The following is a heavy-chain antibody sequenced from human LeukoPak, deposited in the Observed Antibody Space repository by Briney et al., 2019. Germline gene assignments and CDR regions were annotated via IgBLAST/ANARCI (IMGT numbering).Heavy chain of an antibody. CDR1: GFTFDDYA. J-gene: IGHJ5*02. V-gene: IGHV3-9*01. CDR2: ISWNSGSI. D-gene: IGHD3-3*01. Sequence: SLKISCAASGFTFDDYAMHWVRQAPGKGLEWVSGISWNSGSIGYADSVKGRFTISRDNAKNSLYLQMNSLRAEDTALYYCAKDSSYDFWSGYSEGRFDPWGQGTLVTASS. CDR3: AKDSSYDFWSGYSEGRFDP.